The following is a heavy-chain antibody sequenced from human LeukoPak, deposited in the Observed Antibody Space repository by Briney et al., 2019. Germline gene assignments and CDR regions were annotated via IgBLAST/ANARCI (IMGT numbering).Heavy chain of an antibody. V-gene: IGHV4-61*02. CDR2: IYTSGST. Sequence: SETLSLTCTVSGGSISSGSYYWSWIRQPAEKGLEWIGRIYTSGSTNYNPSLKSRVTISVDTSKNQFSLKLSSVTAADTAVYYCARDSGDSSGWYPFYYYMDVWGKGTTVTISS. CDR3: ARDSGDSSGWYPFYYYMDV. D-gene: IGHD6-19*01. J-gene: IGHJ6*03. CDR1: GGSISSGSYY.